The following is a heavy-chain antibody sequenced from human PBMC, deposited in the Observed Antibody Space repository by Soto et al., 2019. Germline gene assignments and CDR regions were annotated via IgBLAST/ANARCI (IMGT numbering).Heavy chain of an antibody. V-gene: IGHV4-59*01. CDR2: IYYSGST. CDR1: GGSISSYY. CDR3: ARQIGCSGGSCYVYYYYYMDV. D-gene: IGHD2-15*01. J-gene: IGHJ6*03. Sequence: SETLSLTCTVSGGSISSYYWSWIRQPPGKGLEWIGYIYYSGSTNYNPSLKSRVTISVDTSKNQFSLKLSSVTAADTAVYYCARQIGCSGGSCYVYYYYYMDVWGKGTTVTVSS.